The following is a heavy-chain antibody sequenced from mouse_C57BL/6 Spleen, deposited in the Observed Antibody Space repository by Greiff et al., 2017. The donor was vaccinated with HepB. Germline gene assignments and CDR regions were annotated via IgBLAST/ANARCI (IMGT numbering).Heavy chain of an antibody. CDR3: ARADYDGPYYAMDY. D-gene: IGHD2-4*01. Sequence: QVQLKQSGAELVKPGASVKLSCKASGYTFTSYWMHWVKQRPGRGLEWIGRIDPNSGGTKYNEKFKSKATLTVDKPSSTAYMQLSSLTSEDSAVYYCARADYDGPYYAMDYWGQGTSVTVSS. CDR1: GYTFTSYW. J-gene: IGHJ4*01. CDR2: IDPNSGGT. V-gene: IGHV1-72*01.